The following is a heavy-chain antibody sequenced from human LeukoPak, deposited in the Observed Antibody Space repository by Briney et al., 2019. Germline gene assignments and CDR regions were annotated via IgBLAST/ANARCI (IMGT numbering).Heavy chain of an antibody. V-gene: IGHV3-48*03. CDR2: ISSSGSTI. J-gene: IGHJ4*02. CDR1: GFTFSSYE. D-gene: IGHD4-23*01. Sequence: GGSLRLSCAASGFTFSSYEMHWVRQAPGKGLEWVSYISSSGSTIYYADSVKGRFTISRDTAKNSLYPQMNSLRAEDTAVYYCARDRLPRTTVVRFDYWGQGTLVTVSS. CDR3: ARDRLPRTTVVRFDY.